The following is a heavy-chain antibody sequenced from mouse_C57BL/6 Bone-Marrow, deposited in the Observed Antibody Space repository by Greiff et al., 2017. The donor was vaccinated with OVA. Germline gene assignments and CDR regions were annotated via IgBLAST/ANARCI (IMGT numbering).Heavy chain of an antibody. CDR1: GFSLTSYA. CDR2: IWTGGGT. Sequence: QVQLKESGPGLVAPSQSLSITCTVSGFSLTSYAISWVRQPPGKGLEWLGVIWTGGGTNYNSAPKSRLSIIKANSKSQVFVKMKSMHTDDTARYYCARSEAYDSNYGAFDYWGQGTTLTVSA. D-gene: IGHD2-5*01. J-gene: IGHJ2*01. CDR3: ARSEAYDSNYGAFDY. V-gene: IGHV2-9-1*01.